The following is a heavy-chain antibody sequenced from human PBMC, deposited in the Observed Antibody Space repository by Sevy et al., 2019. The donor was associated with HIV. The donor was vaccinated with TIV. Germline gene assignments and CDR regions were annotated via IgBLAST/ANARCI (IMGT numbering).Heavy chain of an antibody. Sequence: GGSLRLSCAASGFTFSSYSMNWVRQAPGKGLEWVSSISSSSSYIYYADSVKGRFTISRDNAKNSLYLQMNSLRAEDTAVYYCARERTECSSTSCSNLFDYWGQGTLVTVS. CDR1: GFTFSSYS. CDR2: ISSSSSYI. D-gene: IGHD2-2*01. V-gene: IGHV3-21*01. CDR3: ARERTECSSTSCSNLFDY. J-gene: IGHJ4*02.